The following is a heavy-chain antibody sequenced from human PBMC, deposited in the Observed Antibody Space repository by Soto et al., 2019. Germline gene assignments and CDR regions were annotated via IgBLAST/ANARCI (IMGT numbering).Heavy chain of an antibody. J-gene: IGHJ6*03. CDR1: GFTFSNAW. Sequence: SGGSLRLSCAASGFTFSNAWMSWVRPAPGKGLEWVGRIKSKTDGGTTDYAAPVKGRFTISRDDSKDTLYLQMNSLKTEDTAVYYCTPLGDFWSGYSYYYMDVWGKGTTVTVSS. V-gene: IGHV3-15*01. CDR2: IKSKTDGGTT. CDR3: TPLGDFWSGYSYYYMDV. D-gene: IGHD3-3*01.